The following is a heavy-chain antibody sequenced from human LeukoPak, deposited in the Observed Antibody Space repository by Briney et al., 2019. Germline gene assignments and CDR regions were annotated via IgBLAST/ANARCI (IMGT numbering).Heavy chain of an antibody. CDR1: GSTFTSNW. J-gene: IGHJ4*02. Sequence: PGESLKISGQRPGSTFTSNWIGGARQLPGKGLEWMGIIYPADSDTRYSPSFQGQVTISADKSISTAYMQWSSLKASDTAMYSCAISTDGSTFFDYWGQGTLVTVSS. CDR3: AISTDGSTFFDY. V-gene: IGHV5-51*01. D-gene: IGHD2-15*01. CDR2: IYPADSDT.